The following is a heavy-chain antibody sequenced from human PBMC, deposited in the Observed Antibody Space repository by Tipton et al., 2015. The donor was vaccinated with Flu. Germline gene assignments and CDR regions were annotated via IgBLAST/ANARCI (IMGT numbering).Heavy chain of an antibody. CDR2: FYYGETT. J-gene: IGHJ4*02. CDR1: GGSISTFY. V-gene: IGHV4-59*01. D-gene: IGHD3-16*01. CDR3: ASTSNYGRRIEPNFDY. Sequence: TLSLTCTVSGGSISTFYWSWIRQTPGKGLEWIGYFYYGETTKYNPSLRSRVTISIATSKNQFSLNLSSVSAADTAVYYCASTSNYGRRIEPNFDYWGQGTLVTVSS.